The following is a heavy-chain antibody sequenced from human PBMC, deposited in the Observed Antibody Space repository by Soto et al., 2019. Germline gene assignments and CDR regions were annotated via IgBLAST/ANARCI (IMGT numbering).Heavy chain of an antibody. CDR2: ISSSSSYI. D-gene: IGHD3-9*01. CDR3: ARDPLWAGHFDWLLYPPLDYYGMDV. CDR1: GFTFSSYS. Sequence: PGGSLRLSCAASGFTFSSYSMNWVRQAPGKGLEWVSSISSSSSYIYYADSVKGRFTISRDNAKNSLYLQMNSLRAEDTAVYYCARDPLWAGHFDWLLYPPLDYYGMDVWGQGTTVTVSS. V-gene: IGHV3-21*01. J-gene: IGHJ6*02.